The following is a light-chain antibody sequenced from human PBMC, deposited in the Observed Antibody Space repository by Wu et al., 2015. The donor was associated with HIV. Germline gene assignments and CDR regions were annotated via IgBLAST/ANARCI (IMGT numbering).Light chain of an antibody. V-gene: IGKV3-11*01. J-gene: IGKJ5*01. CDR1: QSVASF. CDR2: DAS. Sequence: EIVLTQFPVTLSLSPGERATLSCRASQSVASFLAWYQQKPGQAPRLLIYDASNRATGIPARFSGSGSGTDFTLTISSLEPEDFAIYYCQQRLNWPPVTFGQGTRLEIK. CDR3: QQRLNWPPVT.